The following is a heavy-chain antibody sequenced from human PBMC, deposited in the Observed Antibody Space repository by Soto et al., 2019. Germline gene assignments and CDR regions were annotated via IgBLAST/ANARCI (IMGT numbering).Heavy chain of an antibody. J-gene: IGHJ4*02. V-gene: IGHV4-59*12. D-gene: IGHD2-2*01. CDR2: ICYNGNP. CDR1: GDSITSYC. CDR3: ARGPIVPAATVYDY. Sequence: PSETMSLTCTVFGDSITSYCGSWIRQFPGKGLDWVGQICYNGNPTYSPSLKSRVTISVDTSKNHFSLKLSSVTAADTAVYYCARGPIVPAATVYDYWGQGTLVTVSS.